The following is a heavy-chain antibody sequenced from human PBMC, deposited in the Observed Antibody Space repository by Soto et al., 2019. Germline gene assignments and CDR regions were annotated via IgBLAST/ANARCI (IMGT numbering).Heavy chain of an antibody. CDR3: ASKATGLRFLEWFQYGMDV. V-gene: IGHV1-69*13. D-gene: IGHD3-3*01. CDR1: GVTFSSYA. CDR2: IIPIFGTA. J-gene: IGHJ6*02. Sequence: ASVKVSCKASGVTFSSYAISWVRQAPGQGLEWMGGIIPIFGTANYAQKFQGRVTITADESTSTAYMELSSLRSEDTAVYYCASKATGLRFLEWFQYGMDVWGQGTTVTVSS.